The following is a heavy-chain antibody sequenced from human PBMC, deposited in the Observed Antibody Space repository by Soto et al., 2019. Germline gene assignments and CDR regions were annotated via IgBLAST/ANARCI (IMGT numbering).Heavy chain of an antibody. Sequence: GGSLRLSCAASGFPFSAYAMSWVRQAPGEGLEWVSAISGSGGSTYYGDSVKGQFTISRDNSKNTLYLQMNSLRAEDTAVYYCAKEPGTTGTTSPFDYWGHGTLVTVSS. CDR3: AKEPGTTGTTSPFDY. CDR1: GFPFSAYA. J-gene: IGHJ4*01. D-gene: IGHD1-1*01. CDR2: ISGSGGST. V-gene: IGHV3-23*01.